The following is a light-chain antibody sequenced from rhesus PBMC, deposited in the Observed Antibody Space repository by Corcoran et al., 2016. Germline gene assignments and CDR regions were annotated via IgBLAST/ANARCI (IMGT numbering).Light chain of an antibody. Sequence: QAALTQPRSVSGSPGQSVTISCTVTSRDIGGYNYVSWYQQHPGTAPKLLLYEVSKRPSGVSDRFSGSKSGNTASLPIPGLQAEDAVDYYCCSYAGSNTSIFGGGTRLTVL. CDR1: SRDIGGYNY. V-gene: IGLV2-32*02. J-gene: IGLJ1*01. CDR2: EVS. CDR3: CSYAGSNTSI.